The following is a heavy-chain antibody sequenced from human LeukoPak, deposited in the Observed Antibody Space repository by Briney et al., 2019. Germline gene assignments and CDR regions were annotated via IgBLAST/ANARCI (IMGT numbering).Heavy chain of an antibody. V-gene: IGHV4-30-2*01. CDR2: LHYTGST. CDR1: GGSLDIGGYS. D-gene: IGHD3-22*01. Sequence: PSQTLSLTCTVSGGSLDIGGYSWSWIRQPPGRGLEWIGSLHYTGSTSYNPSVDSRVTICIDRAKAQFSLKLNSVTAAATAIYYCARFDRSDEEWFDPWGQGTLVTVSS. J-gene: IGHJ5*01. CDR3: ARFDRSDEEWFDP.